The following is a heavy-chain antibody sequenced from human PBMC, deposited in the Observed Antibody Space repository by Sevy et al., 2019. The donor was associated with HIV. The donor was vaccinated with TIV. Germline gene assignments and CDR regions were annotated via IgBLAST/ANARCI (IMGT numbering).Heavy chain of an antibody. CDR2: ISGSAHRT. CDR1: GFTFSNYA. Sequence: GGSLRLSCAASGFTFSNYAMSWVRQTPGKGLEWVSAISGSAHRTYYTDSVKGRFTISRDNSKIMLFVQMNSLRAEDKAVYYCVKEVSEYSYSDYWGQGTLVTVSS. CDR3: VKEVSEYSYSDY. J-gene: IGHJ4*02. D-gene: IGHD5-18*01. V-gene: IGHV3-23*01.